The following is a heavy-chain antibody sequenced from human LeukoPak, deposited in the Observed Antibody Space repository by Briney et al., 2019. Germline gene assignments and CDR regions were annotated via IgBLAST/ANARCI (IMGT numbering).Heavy chain of an antibody. J-gene: IGHJ4*02. CDR3: ARDLGSSWYLDY. D-gene: IGHD6-13*01. CDR1: GFTFSSYG. V-gene: IGHV3-33*01. Sequence: GGSLRLSCAASGFTFSSYGMHWVRQAPGKGLEWEAVIWYDGSNKYYADSVKGRFTISRDNSKNTLYLQMNSLRAEDTAVYYCARDLGSSWYLDYWGQGTLVTVSS. CDR2: IWYDGSNK.